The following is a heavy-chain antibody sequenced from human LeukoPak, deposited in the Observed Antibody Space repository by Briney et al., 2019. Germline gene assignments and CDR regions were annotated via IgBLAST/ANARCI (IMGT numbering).Heavy chain of an antibody. D-gene: IGHD3-9*01. J-gene: IGHJ4*02. CDR2: FDPEDGET. CDR1: GYTLTELS. Sequence: ASVKVSCKVSGYTLTELSMHWVRQAPGKGLEWMGGFDPEDGETIYAQKFQGRVTMTEDTSTGTAYMELSSLRSEDTAVYYCRLVTLRDYYFDYWGQGTLVTVSS. V-gene: IGHV1-24*01. CDR3: RLVTLRDYYFDY.